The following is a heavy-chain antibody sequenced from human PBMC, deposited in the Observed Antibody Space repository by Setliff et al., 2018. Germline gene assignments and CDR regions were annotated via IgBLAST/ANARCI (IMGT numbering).Heavy chain of an antibody. J-gene: IGHJ5*02. CDR3: ARTSTYVLGSGSYWDRWFDP. V-gene: IGHV4-31*03. Sequence: TLSLTCTVSGDSLSGDNYFWSWIRHLPGKGLQWLGHIYYTGKTYYNPSLKSRLEMSVDTSKREFALRLSSVTAADTAVYYCARTSTYVLGSGSYWDRWFDPWSQGTLVTVS. D-gene: IGHD3-10*01. CDR1: GDSLSGDNYF. CDR2: IYYTGKT.